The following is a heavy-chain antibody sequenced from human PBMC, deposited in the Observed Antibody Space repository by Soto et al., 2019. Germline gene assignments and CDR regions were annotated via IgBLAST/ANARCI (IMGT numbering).Heavy chain of an antibody. CDR1: GYTFTSYA. Sequence: ASVKVSCKASGYTFTSYAMHWVRQAPGQRLEWMGWINAGNGNTKHSQKLQGRVTITTDTSASTAYMELSSLRSEDTAVYYCARDVAAADYWGKGTQVTVSS. J-gene: IGHJ4*02. V-gene: IGHV1-3*01. CDR2: INAGNGNT. CDR3: ARDVAAADY. D-gene: IGHD6-13*01.